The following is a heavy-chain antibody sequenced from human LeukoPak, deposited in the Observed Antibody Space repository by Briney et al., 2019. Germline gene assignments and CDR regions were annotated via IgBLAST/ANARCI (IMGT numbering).Heavy chain of an antibody. D-gene: IGHD1-7*01. J-gene: IGHJ6*03. CDR3: AREVRITGTTYCMDV. CDR2: ISSSSSYI. Sequence: GGSLRLSCAASGFTFSSYSMNWVRQAPGKGPEWVSSISSSSSYIYYADSVKGRFTISRDNAKNSLYLQMNSLRAEDTAVYYCAREVRITGTTYCMDVWGKGTTVTVSS. CDR1: GFTFSSYS. V-gene: IGHV3-21*01.